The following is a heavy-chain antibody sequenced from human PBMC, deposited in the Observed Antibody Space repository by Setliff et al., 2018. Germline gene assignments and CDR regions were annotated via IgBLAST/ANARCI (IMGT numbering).Heavy chain of an antibody. CDR3: ARARYCSGGRCYWTWLDP. J-gene: IGHJ5*02. Sequence: SETLSLTCTVSGGSISTFYWSWIRQSPEKGLEWIAYIHYSGSTNQNPSLKSRVTISLDTPKNQFSLKLSYMTAADTAVYYCARARYCSGGRCYWTWLDPWAQGTLVTVSS. CDR1: GGSISTFY. CDR2: IHYSGST. D-gene: IGHD2-15*01. V-gene: IGHV4-59*01.